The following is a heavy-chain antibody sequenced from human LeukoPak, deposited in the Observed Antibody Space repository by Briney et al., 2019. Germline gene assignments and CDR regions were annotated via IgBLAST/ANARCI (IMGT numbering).Heavy chain of an antibody. J-gene: IGHJ4*02. CDR3: ARVSLDGYFDY. CDR2: IIPILGIA. Sequence: ASVKVSCKASGGTFGSYTISWVRQAPGQGLEWMGRIIPILGIANYAQKFQGRVTITADKSTSTAYMELSSLRSEDTAVYYCARVSLDGYFDYWGQGALVTVSS. V-gene: IGHV1-69*02. D-gene: IGHD2/OR15-2a*01. CDR1: GGTFGSYT.